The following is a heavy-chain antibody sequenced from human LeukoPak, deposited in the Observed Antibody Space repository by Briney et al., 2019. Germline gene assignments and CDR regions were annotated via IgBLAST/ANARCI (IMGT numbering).Heavy chain of an antibody. CDR2: FHNSGTS. Sequence: SETLSLTCTVSDDSISDYYRGWIRQPPGEGLEWIGYFHNSGTSTYNPSLKSRVTISVDTSKNQFSLKLSSVTAADTAVYYCARGSPMIVVSWGQGTLVTVSS. V-gene: IGHV4-59*12. D-gene: IGHD3-22*01. J-gene: IGHJ5*02. CDR1: DDSISDYY. CDR3: ARGSPMIVVS.